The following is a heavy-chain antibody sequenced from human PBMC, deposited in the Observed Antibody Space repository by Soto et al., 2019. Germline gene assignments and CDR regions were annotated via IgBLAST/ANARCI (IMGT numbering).Heavy chain of an antibody. D-gene: IGHD3-16*01. CDR2: IKSKTDGGTT. Sequence: PGXSLRLSCAASGFTFSNAWMNWVRQAPGKGLEWVGRIKSKTDGGTTDYAAPVKGRFTISRDDSKNTLYLQMNSLKTEDTAVYYCTTDRLKIKNYYHSGMDVWGQGTTVTVSS. CDR1: GFTFSNAW. CDR3: TTDRLKIKNYYHSGMDV. J-gene: IGHJ6*02. V-gene: IGHV3-15*07.